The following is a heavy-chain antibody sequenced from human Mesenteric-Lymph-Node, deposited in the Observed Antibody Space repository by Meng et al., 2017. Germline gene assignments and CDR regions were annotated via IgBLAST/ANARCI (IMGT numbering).Heavy chain of an antibody. J-gene: IGHJ3*02. D-gene: IGHD4-17*01. CDR3: ARDSRMTTVLASQNDAFDI. CDR2: IYYSGST. CDR1: GGSLRSSDYY. Sequence: QVQLQESGPGLVKPSQTLSLTCTVSGGSLRSSDYYWSWIRQPPGKGLEWIGYIYYSGSTYYNPSLKSRVTISVDTSKNQFSLKLRSVTAADTAVYYCARDSRMTTVLASQNDAFDIWSQGTMVTVSS. V-gene: IGHV4-30-4*01.